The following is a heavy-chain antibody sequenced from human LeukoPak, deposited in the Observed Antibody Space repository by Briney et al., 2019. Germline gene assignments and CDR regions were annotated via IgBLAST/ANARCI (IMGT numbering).Heavy chain of an antibody. Sequence: GGSLGLSCAASGFSFSTYEMNWVRQAPGKGLEWISYITSSGATKYSADSVKGRFTISRDNAKNSLYLQMTSLRAEDTAVYYCARESRSDWFVGYFDYWGRGTQVTVSS. CDR2: ITSSGATK. V-gene: IGHV3-48*03. CDR1: GFSFSTYE. D-gene: IGHD6-19*01. J-gene: IGHJ4*02. CDR3: ARESRSDWFVGYFDY.